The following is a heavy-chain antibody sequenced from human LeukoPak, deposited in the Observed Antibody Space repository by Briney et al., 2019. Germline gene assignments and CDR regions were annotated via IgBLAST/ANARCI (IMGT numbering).Heavy chain of an antibody. J-gene: IGHJ4*02. CDR2: MSGTFGYT. D-gene: IGHD3-10*01. Sequence: GGSLRLSCEASGFTFSNYAVSWVRQAPGKGLEWVAIMSGTFGYTFYSDTVKGRFTISRDNSKNTLYLQMNSLRAEDTAVYYCAKKGSPRAGSSEYYYFDYWGQGTRVTVSS. CDR1: GFTFSNYA. V-gene: IGHV3-23*01. CDR3: AKKGSPRAGSSEYYYFDY.